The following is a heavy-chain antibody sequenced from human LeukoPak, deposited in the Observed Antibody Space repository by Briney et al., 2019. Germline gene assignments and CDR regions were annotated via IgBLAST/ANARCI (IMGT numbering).Heavy chain of an antibody. CDR3: ARKKSPYYYDSSGYPYFDY. D-gene: IGHD3-22*01. CDR2: INPNSGGT. J-gene: IGHJ4*02. CDR1: GYTFTGYY. Sequence: ASVKVSCKASGYTFTGYYMHWVRQAPGQGLEWMGWINPNSGGTNYAQKSQGRVTMTRDTSISTAYMELSRLRSDDTAVYYCARKKSPYYYDSSGYPYFDYWGQGTLVTVSS. V-gene: IGHV1-2*02.